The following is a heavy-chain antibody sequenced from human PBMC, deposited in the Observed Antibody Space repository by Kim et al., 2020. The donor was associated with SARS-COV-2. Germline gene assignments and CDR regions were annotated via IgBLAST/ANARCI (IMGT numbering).Heavy chain of an antibody. CDR3: ARDHTGDYDILTGDYYPSRVRTSDY. Sequence: GGSLRLSCAASGFTFSSYSMNWVRQAPGKGLEWVSYISSSSSTIYYEYSVKGRFTISRDTAKTSQYLQMNSLRDEDTAVYYCARDHTGDYDILTGDYYPSRVRTSDYWGQGALVTASS. D-gene: IGHD3-9*01. V-gene: IGHV3-48*02. CDR2: ISSSSSTI. CDR1: GFTFSSYS. J-gene: IGHJ4*02.